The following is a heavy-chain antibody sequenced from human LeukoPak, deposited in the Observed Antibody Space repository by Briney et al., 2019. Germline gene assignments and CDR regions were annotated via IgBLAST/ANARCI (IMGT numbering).Heavy chain of an antibody. CDR3: ARVLSNAFDI. V-gene: IGHV4-61*01. J-gene: IGHJ3*02. D-gene: IGHD2-15*01. CDR2: IYYSGGT. CDR1: GGSVSSGSYY. Sequence: SETLSLTCTVSGGSVSSGSYYWSWIRQPPGKGLEWIGYIYYSGGTNYNPSLKSRVTISVDTSKNQFSLKLSSVTAADTAVYYCARVLSNAFDIWGQGTMVTVSS.